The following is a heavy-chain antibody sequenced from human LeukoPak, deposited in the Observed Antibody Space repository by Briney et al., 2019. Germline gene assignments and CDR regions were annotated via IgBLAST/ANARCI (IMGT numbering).Heavy chain of an antibody. CDR1: GGSFSGYY. J-gene: IGHJ5*02. Sequence: SETLSLTCAVYGGSFSGYYWSWIRQPPGKGLEWIGEINHSGSTNYNPSLKSRVTISVDTSKNQFSLKLSSVTAADTAVYYCARDIVVVVAATGYNWFDPWGQGTLVTVSS. CDR2: INHSGST. V-gene: IGHV4-34*01. CDR3: ARDIVVVVAATGYNWFDP. D-gene: IGHD2-15*01.